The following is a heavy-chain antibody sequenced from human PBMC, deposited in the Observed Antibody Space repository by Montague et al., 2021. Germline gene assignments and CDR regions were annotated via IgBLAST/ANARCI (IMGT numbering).Heavy chain of an antibody. CDR2: MFYGGAT. Sequence: SETLSLTCTVSSGSIFHAHWSRVRQPPGKGLEWLGSMFYGGATSNNPSLKSRVTMSIDTSTNQFSLKLSFVTAADTAVYYCAKQDYFVSGTSYKGFGPWGQGILVTVSS. J-gene: IGHJ5*02. CDR1: SGSIFHAH. CDR3: AKQDYFVSGTSYKGFGP. D-gene: IGHD3-10*01. V-gene: IGHV4-59*08.